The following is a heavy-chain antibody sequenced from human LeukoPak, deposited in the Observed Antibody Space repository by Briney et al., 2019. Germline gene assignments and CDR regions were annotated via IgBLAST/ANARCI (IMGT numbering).Heavy chain of an antibody. CDR2: IRYDGNNK. D-gene: IGHD6-13*01. Sequence: GGSLRLSCAASGFTFSTYGMHWVRQAPGKGLEWVSFIRYDGNNKYYGDSVKGRFTISRDNSKNTLYLQMNSLRAEDTAVYYCAKGYSSSWYNWFDPWGQGTLVTVSS. J-gene: IGHJ5*02. CDR3: AKGYSSSWYNWFDP. CDR1: GFTFSTYG. V-gene: IGHV3-30*02.